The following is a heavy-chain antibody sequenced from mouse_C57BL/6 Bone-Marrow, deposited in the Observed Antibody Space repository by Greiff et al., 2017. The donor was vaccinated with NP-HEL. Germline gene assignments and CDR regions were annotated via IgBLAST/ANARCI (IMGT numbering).Heavy chain of an antibody. CDR3: ARSFITTVVATDWYFDV. CDR2: INPDSSTI. CDR1: GIDFSRYW. Sequence: EVMLVESGGGLVQPGGSLKLSCAASGIDFSRYWMSWVRRAPGKGLEWIGEINPDSSTINYAPSLKDKFIISRDNAKNTLYLQMSKVRSEDTALYYCARSFITTVVATDWYFDVWGTGTTVTVSS. J-gene: IGHJ1*03. D-gene: IGHD1-1*01. V-gene: IGHV4-1*01.